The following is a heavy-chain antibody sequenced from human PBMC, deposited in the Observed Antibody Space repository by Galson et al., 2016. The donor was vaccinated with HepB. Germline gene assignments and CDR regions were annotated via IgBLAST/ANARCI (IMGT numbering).Heavy chain of an antibody. V-gene: IGHV3-21*01. CDR1: GFTFSSYS. J-gene: IGHJ4*02. Sequence: SLRLSCAASGFTFSSYSMNWVRQAPGKGPEWVSSISGSSSYIFNADSVKGRLTISRDNGKNSLFLQMHSLTAEDTAMYYCARDRSPYCGADCSLTFDYWGQGTLVTVSS. CDR3: ARDRSPYCGADCSLTFDY. D-gene: IGHD2-21*02. CDR2: ISGSSSYI.